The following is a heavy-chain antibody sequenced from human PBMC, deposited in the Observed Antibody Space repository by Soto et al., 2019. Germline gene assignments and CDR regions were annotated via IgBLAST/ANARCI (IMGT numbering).Heavy chain of an antibody. CDR3: AKGPLVKAIGGLDAFDV. J-gene: IGHJ3*01. D-gene: IGHD2-21*01. V-gene: IGHV3-23*01. Sequence: EVRLLQSGGGLGQPGGSLRLSCAASGFTLSDYAMNWVRQAPGKGLEWVSAISGSGESTYYAHPAKGRFSISRDNNKNALFLQMNSLRVDDTAVYYCAKGPLVKAIGGLDAFDVWGQGTRVTVSA. CDR2: ISGSGEST. CDR1: GFTLSDYA.